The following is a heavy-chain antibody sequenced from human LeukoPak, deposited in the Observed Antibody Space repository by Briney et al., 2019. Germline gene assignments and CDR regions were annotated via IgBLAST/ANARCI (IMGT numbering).Heavy chain of an antibody. CDR1: GGSISSSSYY. D-gene: IGHD4-17*01. CDR3: ARHLLGYGEGNWFDP. Sequence: SETLSLTCTVSGGSISSSSYYWGWIRQPPGKGLEWIGNIYYSGNTYYNPSLKSRVTISVDTSKNQFSLKLGSVTAADTAVYFCARHLLGYGEGNWFDPWGQGTLVTVSS. V-gene: IGHV4-39*01. J-gene: IGHJ5*02. CDR2: IYYSGNT.